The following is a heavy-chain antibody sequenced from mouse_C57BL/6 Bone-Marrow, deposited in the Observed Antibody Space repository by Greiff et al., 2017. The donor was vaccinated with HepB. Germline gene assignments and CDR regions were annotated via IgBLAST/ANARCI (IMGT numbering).Heavy chain of an antibody. CDR2: IDPSDSYT. Sequence: QVQLQQPGAELVKPGASVKLSCKASGYTFTSYWMQWVKQRPGQGLEWIGEIDPSDSYTNYNQKFKGKATLTVDTSSSTSYMQLSSLTSEDSAFYYCARELPASPGFAYWGQGTLVTVSA. CDR3: ARELPASPGFAY. D-gene: IGHD2-1*01. CDR1: GYTFTSYW. V-gene: IGHV1-50*01. J-gene: IGHJ3*01.